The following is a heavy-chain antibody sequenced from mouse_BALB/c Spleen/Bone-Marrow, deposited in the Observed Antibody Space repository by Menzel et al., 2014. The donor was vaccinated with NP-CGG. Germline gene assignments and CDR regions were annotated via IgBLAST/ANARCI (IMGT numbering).Heavy chain of an antibody. CDR2: ISDGGSYT. CDR3: ARDGNYYAMDY. Sequence: EVKLVESGGGLVKPGGSLKLSCAASGFTFSDHYMYWVRQTPEKRLEWVATISDGGSYTYYPDSVKGRFTISRDNAKNNLYLQMSSLKSEDTAMYYCARDGNYYAMDYWGQGTSVTVSS. J-gene: IGHJ4*01. D-gene: IGHD2-1*01. CDR1: GFTFSDHY. V-gene: IGHV5-4*02.